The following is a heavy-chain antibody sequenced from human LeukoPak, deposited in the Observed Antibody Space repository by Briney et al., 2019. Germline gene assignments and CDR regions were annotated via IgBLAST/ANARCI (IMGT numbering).Heavy chain of an antibody. J-gene: IGHJ4*02. V-gene: IGHV4-59*08. CDR3: ARALSGSPAVFDS. D-gene: IGHD1-26*01. CDR1: TGSISGYY. Sequence: SETLSPTCAVSTGSISGYYWSWIRQPPGKGLEWIGFRYYSGASNYNPSLRGRVTISVDRSKSQVSLKMTSVTAADTAVYYCARALSGSPAVFDSWGQGTLVSVSS. CDR2: RYYSGAS.